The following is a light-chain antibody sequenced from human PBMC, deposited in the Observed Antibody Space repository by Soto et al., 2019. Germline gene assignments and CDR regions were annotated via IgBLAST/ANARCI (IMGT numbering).Light chain of an antibody. CDR1: SSDVGGYNY. CDR2: EVT. CDR3: SSYAGSNRVV. J-gene: IGLJ2*01. Sequence: QSVLTQPPSASGSPGQSVTISCTATSSDVGGYNYVSWYQQHPGKAPKLMIYEVTKRPSGVPDRFSGSKSGNTASLTVSGLQAEEEADYYCSSYAGSNRVVFGGGTKLTVL. V-gene: IGLV2-8*01.